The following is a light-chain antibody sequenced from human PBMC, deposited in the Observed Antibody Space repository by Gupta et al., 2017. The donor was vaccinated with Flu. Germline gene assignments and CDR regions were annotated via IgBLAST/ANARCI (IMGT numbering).Light chain of an antibody. V-gene: IGKV3-20*01. CDR2: GAS. CDR1: QSVSSSY. Sequence: EIVLTQSPGTLSLSPGERATLCCRASQSVSSSYLAWYQQKPGQAPRLLIYGASSRATGIPDRFSGSGSGTEFTLTISRLEPEDFAVYYCQQDGSSVWTFGQGTKVEIK. J-gene: IGKJ1*01. CDR3: QQDGSSVWT.